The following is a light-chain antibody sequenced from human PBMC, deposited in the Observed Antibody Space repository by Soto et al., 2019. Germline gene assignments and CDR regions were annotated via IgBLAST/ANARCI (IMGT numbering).Light chain of an antibody. V-gene: IGLV1-51*01. J-gene: IGLJ3*02. CDR2: DDD. CDR3: GTWDGSLSAAV. Sequence: QSALTQPPSVSAAPGQKVTISCSGSSSNIGNHLVTWYQKLPGTAPKLLIYDDDKRPSGIPDRFSGSKSGTSATLGITGLQTGDEADYYCGTWDGSLSAAVFGGGTKLTVL. CDR1: SSNIGNHL.